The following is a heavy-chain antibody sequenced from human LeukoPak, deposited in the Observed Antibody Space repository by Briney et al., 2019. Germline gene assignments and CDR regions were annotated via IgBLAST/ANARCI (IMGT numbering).Heavy chain of an antibody. V-gene: IGHV3-23*01. CDR3: AKGRTCSGGSCYSRSYFDY. D-gene: IGHD2-15*01. J-gene: IGHJ4*02. Sequence: GGSLRLSCAASGFTFSSYAMSWVRRAPGKGLEWVSAISGSGGSTYYADSVKGRFTISRDNSKNTLYLQMNSLRAEDTAVYYCAKGRTCSGGSCYSRSYFDYWGQGTLVTVSS. CDR1: GFTFSSYA. CDR2: ISGSGGST.